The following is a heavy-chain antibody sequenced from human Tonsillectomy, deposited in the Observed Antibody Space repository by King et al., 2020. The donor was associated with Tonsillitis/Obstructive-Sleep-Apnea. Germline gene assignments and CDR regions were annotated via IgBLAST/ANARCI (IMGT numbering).Heavy chain of an antibody. V-gene: IGHV2-26*01. CDR2: IFSNDEK. D-gene: IGHD2-15*01. Sequence: TLKESGPVLVKPTETLTLTCTVSGFSLSNARMGVSWIRQPPGKALEWLAHIFSNDEKSYSASLKSRLTISKDTSKSQVVLTITNMDPVETATFYGARMVVRPLSEIYYYYMDVWGKGTTVTVSS. CDR3: ARMVVRPLSEIYYYYMDV. CDR1: GFSLSNARMG. J-gene: IGHJ6*03.